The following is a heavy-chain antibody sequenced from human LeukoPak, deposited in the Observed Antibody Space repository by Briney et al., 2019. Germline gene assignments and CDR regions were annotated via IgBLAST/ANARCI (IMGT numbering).Heavy chain of an antibody. CDR3: ARDFSRYCSSTSCYRDAFDI. J-gene: IGHJ3*02. D-gene: IGHD2-2*02. CDR1: GFTFSNYS. V-gene: IGHV3-21*01. Sequence: GGSLRLSCAASGFTFSNYSMNWVRQAPGKGLEWVSSISSSSIYIYYADSVKGRFTISRDNAKNSLYLQMNSLRAEDTAVYYCARDFSRYCSSTSCYRDAFDIWGQGTMVTVSS. CDR2: ISSSSIYI.